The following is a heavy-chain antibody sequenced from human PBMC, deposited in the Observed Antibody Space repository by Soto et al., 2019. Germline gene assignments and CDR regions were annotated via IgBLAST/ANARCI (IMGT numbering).Heavy chain of an antibody. D-gene: IGHD3-22*01. V-gene: IGHV3-23*01. CDR3: AKDSLSFYDSSGYPTLDY. Sequence: PWGSLRLSCAASGFTFSSYAMSWVRQAPGKGLEWVSAISGSGGSTYYADSVKGRFTISRDNSKNTLYLQMNSLRAEDTAVYYCAKDSLSFYDSSGYPTLDYWGQETLVTVS. CDR1: GFTFSSYA. J-gene: IGHJ4*02. CDR2: ISGSGGST.